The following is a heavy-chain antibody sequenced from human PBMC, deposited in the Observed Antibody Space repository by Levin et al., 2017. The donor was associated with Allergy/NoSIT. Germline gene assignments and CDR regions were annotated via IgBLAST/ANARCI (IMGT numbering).Heavy chain of an antibody. Sequence: GASVKVSCTASGFTFSDYWMHWVRQAPGKGLVWVSRIKTDGSRTAYEDSVKGRFTISRDNAKNTLYLQMNSLRAEDTAVYYCARDSLYSRDHDYWGQGTLVTVSS. CDR3: ARDSLYSRDHDY. D-gene: IGHD6-13*01. V-gene: IGHV3-74*01. J-gene: IGHJ4*02. CDR1: GFTFSDYW. CDR2: IKTDGSRT.